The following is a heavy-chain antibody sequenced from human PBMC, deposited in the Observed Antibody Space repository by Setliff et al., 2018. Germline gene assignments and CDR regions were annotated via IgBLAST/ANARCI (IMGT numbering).Heavy chain of an antibody. Sequence: PSETLSLTCTVSGGSISHRYWSWIRQTPGKGLEWVGYMYNSGNTNYNPSLRRRVAISVDKSKNQFSLKLSSVTAADTAVYYCARALLWFGEGMDVWGKGTTVTVS. CDR3: ARALLWFGEGMDV. CDR2: MYNSGNT. D-gene: IGHD3-10*01. V-gene: IGHV4-59*11. J-gene: IGHJ6*03. CDR1: GGSISHRY.